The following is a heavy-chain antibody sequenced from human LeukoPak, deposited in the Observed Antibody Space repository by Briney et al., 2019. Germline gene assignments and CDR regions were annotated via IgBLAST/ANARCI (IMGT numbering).Heavy chain of an antibody. V-gene: IGHV3-48*03. CDR3: ASVYCTNGVYLDAFDI. CDR1: GFTFSSYE. D-gene: IGHD2-8*01. J-gene: IGHJ3*02. CDR2: ISSSGSTI. Sequence: GGSLRLSCAASGFTFSSYEMNWVRQAPGKGLEWVSYISSSGSTIYYADSVKGRFTISRDNAKNSLYLQMNSLRAEDTAVYYCASVYCTNGVYLDAFDIWGQGTMVTVSS.